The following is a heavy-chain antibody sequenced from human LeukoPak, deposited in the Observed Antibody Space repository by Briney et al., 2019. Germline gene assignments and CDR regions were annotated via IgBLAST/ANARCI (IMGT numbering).Heavy chain of an antibody. CDR1: GGSISSSYY. D-gene: IGHD5-24*01. CDR2: ISSGWIT. V-gene: IGHV4-39*01. J-gene: IGHJ3*02. Sequence: KASETLSLTCTVSGGSISSSYYWGWIRQSPGMGLEWIGSISSGWITYYKPSLKSRLTMSVDTSKSQFSLKLNSVTAADTAVYFCARQERRDGSPKGCFDIWGQGTMVTVSS. CDR3: ARQERRDGSPKGCFDI.